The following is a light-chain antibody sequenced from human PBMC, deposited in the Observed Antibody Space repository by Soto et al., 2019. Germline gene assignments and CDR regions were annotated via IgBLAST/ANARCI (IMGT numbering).Light chain of an antibody. CDR1: TSDVGGYNY. Sequence: QSALTQPASGSGSPGQSITISCTGTTSDVGGYNYVSWYQQHPGKAPKLMIYDVRSWHSGVSNRYSGSKSVNTASLTISGLQGSDEADYYCSSYATSSTDTFGTGTKLTGL. V-gene: IGLV2-14*01. CDR2: DVR. CDR3: SSYATSSTDT. J-gene: IGLJ1*01.